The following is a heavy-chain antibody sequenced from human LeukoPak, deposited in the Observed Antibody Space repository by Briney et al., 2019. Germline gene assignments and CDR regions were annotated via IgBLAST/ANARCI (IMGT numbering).Heavy chain of an antibody. V-gene: IGHV3-53*01. D-gene: IGHD6-13*01. J-gene: IGHJ4*02. Sequence: PGGSLRLSCAASGFTVSSNYMSWVGQAPGKGLEWISVIYGGGSTYYADSVKGRFTISRDNSKNMVYLQMNSLRAEDTAVYYCTAHTSSWSHFDYWGQGTLVTVSS. CDR2: IYGGGST. CDR3: TAHTSSWSHFDY. CDR1: GFTVSSNY.